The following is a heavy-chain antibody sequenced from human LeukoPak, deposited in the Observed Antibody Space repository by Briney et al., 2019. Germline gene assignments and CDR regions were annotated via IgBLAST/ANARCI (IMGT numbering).Heavy chain of an antibody. CDR2: IYSGGST. CDR3: ASGYGDSLYYYGMDV. Sequence: QPGGSLRLSCAASGFTVSSNYMSWVRQAPGKGLEWVSVIYSGGSTYYADSVKGRFTISRDNSKNTLYLQMNSLRAEDTAVYYCASGYGDSLYYYGMDVWGQGTTVTVSS. J-gene: IGHJ6*02. D-gene: IGHD4-17*01. V-gene: IGHV3-66*01. CDR1: GFTVSSNY.